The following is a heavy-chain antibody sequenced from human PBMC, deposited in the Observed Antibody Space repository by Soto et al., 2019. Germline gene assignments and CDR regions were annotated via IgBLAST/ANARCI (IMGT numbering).Heavy chain of an antibody. CDR1: GFSLSTSGVG. D-gene: IGHD5-18*01. CDR3: AHSGYNHGGNYFFDY. V-gene: IGHV2-5*01. Sequence: SGPTLVNPTQPLTLTCTFSGFSLSTSGVGVGWIRQPPGRALEWLAFIFWNDDKRYTPSLKSRLTITKDTSKNQVVLTMTNMDPVDTATYYCAHSGYNHGGNYFFDYWGQGTLVTVSS. J-gene: IGHJ4*02. CDR2: IFWNDDK.